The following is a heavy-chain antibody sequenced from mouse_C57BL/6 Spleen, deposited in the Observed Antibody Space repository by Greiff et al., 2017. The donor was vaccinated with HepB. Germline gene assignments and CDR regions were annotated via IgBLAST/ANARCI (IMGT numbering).Heavy chain of an antibody. J-gene: IGHJ4*01. CDR1: GFTFSSYG. CDR2: ISSGGSYT. V-gene: IGHV5-6*02. CDR3: ARLIVATDYAMDY. Sequence: DVMLVESGGDLVKPGGSLKLSCAASGFTFSSYGMSWVRQTPDKRLEWVATISSGGSYTYYPDSVKGRFTISRDNAKNTLYLQMSSLKSEDTAMYYCARLIVATDYAMDYWGQGTSVTVSS. D-gene: IGHD1-1*01.